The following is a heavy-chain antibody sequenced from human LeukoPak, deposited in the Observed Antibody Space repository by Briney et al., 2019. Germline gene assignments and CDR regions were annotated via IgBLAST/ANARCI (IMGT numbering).Heavy chain of an antibody. CDR3: ARDRRGHSSSWYNWFDP. V-gene: IGHV4-59*12. CDR1: GGSISSYY. CDR2: IYDSGST. J-gene: IGHJ5*02. D-gene: IGHD6-13*01. Sequence: PSETLSLTCAVSGGSISSYYWSWIRQPPGKGLEWIGYIYDSGSTNYNLSLKSRVTISVDKSKNQFSLKLSSVTAADTAVYYCARDRRGHSSSWYNWFDPWGQGTLVTVSS.